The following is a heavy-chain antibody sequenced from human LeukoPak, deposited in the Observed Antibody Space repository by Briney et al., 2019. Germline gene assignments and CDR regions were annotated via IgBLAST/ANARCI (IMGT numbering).Heavy chain of an antibody. D-gene: IGHD3-3*01. CDR3: ARGQERYDFWSGYYFSSDYYYMDV. Sequence: GASVKVSCKASGGTFSSYAISWVRQAPGQGLEWMGGIIPIFGTANYAQKFQGRVTITTDESTSTAYMELSSLRSEDTAVYYCARGQERYDFWSGYYFSSDYYYMDVWGKGTTVTVSS. CDR1: GGTFSSYA. CDR2: IIPIFGTA. J-gene: IGHJ6*03. V-gene: IGHV1-69*05.